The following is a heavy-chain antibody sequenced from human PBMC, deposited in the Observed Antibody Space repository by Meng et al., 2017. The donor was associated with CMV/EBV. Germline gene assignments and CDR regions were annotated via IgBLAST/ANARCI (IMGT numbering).Heavy chain of an antibody. Sequence: SVKVSCKASGGTFSSYAISWVRQAPGQGLEWMGGIIPIFGTANYAQKFQGRVTITTDESTSIAYMELSSLRSEDTAVYYCARSGVANFWFDPWGQGTLVTVSS. V-gene: IGHV1-69*05. D-gene: IGHD1-1*01. J-gene: IGHJ5*02. CDR2: IIPIFGTA. CDR1: GGTFSSYA. CDR3: ARSGVANFWFDP.